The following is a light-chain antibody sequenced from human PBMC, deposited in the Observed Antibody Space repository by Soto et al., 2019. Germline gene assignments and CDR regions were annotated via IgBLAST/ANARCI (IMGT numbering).Light chain of an antibody. J-gene: IGLJ3*02. V-gene: IGLV4-69*01. CDR3: QTFWV. CDR2: LNSDGSH. CDR1: SGHSSYA. Sequence: QLVLTQSPSASASLGPSVKLTCTLSSGHSSYAIAWHQQQPEKGPRYLMKLNSDGSHSKGDGIPDRFSGSSSGAERYLTISSLQSEDEADYYCQTFWVFGGGTKLTVL.